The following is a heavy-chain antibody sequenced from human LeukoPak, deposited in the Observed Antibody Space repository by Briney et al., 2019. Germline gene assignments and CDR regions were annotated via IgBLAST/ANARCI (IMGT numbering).Heavy chain of an antibody. CDR2: INHSGDT. CDR1: GGSFSGYY. Sequence: PSETLSLTCAVYGGSFSGYYWSWIRQPPGKGLEWIGEINHSGDTNYNPSLKSRVTISVDTSKNQFSLRLSSVTAADTAVYYCASLAAVGNLYYYDMDVWGQGTTVTVSS. D-gene: IGHD6-13*01. V-gene: IGHV4-34*01. J-gene: IGHJ6*02. CDR3: ASLAAVGNLYYYDMDV.